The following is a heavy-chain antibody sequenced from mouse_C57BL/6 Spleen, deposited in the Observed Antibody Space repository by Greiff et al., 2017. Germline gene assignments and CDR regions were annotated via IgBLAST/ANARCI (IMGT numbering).Heavy chain of an antibody. D-gene: IGHD2-13*01. CDR1: GYTFTSYW. Sequence: QVQLQQPGAELVRPGSSVKLSCKASGYTFTSYWMDWVKQRPGQGLEWIGNIYPSDSETHYNQKFKDKATLTVDKSSSTAYMQLSSLTSEDSAVYYCARGGEYDWCADWGQGTLVTVAA. V-gene: IGHV1-61*01. J-gene: IGHJ3*01. CDR2: IYPSDSET. CDR3: ARGGEYDWCAD.